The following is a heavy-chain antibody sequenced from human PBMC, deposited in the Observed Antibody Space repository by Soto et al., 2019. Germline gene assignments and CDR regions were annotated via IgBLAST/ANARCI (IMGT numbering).Heavy chain of an antibody. V-gene: IGHV3-7*01. Sequence: EVQLVESGGGLVQPGGSLRLSCAASGLTFSNYYMSWVRQAQGKGLEWVANVNEDGSEKYYVDSVKGRFTVSRDNARNSLYLQMNSLRVEDTAVYYCAKWRGAGSDYWGQGTLVTVSS. J-gene: IGHJ4*02. CDR3: AKWRGAGSDY. D-gene: IGHD3-10*01. CDR2: VNEDGSEK. CDR1: GLTFSNYY.